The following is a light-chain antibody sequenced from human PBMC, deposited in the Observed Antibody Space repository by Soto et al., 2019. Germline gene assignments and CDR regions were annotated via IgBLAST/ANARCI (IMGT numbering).Light chain of an antibody. CDR3: QQGSSWPFT. J-gene: IGKJ3*01. V-gene: IGKV3-11*01. CDR1: QSIGNY. Sequence: EVVLTQSPATLSLSPGEGATLSCRASQSIGNYLAWYQQKPGQAPRLLIYATSNTATGIPARFSVSGSGTDFTLTISSLEPEDFAVYYCQQGSSWPFTFGPGTKVDIK. CDR2: ATS.